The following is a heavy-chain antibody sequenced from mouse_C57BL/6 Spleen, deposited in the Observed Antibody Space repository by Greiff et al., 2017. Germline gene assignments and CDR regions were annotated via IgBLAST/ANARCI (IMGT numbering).Heavy chain of an antibody. CDR3: ARDGDDGSSYDWYFDV. J-gene: IGHJ1*03. CDR2: ISDGGSYT. V-gene: IGHV5-4*01. Sequence: EVKLVESGGGLVKPGGSLKLSCAASGFTFSSYAMSWVRQTPEKRLEWVATISDGGSYTYYPDNVKGRFTISRDNAKNNLYLQMSHLKSEDTAMYYCARDGDDGSSYDWYFDVWGTGTTVTVSS. D-gene: IGHD1-1*01. CDR1: GFTFSSYA.